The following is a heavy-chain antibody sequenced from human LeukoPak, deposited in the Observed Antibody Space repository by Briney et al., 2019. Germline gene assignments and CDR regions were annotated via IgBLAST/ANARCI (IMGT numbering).Heavy chain of an antibody. J-gene: IGHJ1*01. Sequence: GGSLRLSCAASGFTFTNYAMSWVRQAPGKGLEWVSAISGSGGSTYYADSVKGRFTISRDNSKNTLYLQMNSLRAEDMAVYYCAKNGYDSSGYYYEYFQHWGQGTLVTVSS. CDR3: AKNGYDSSGYYYEYFQH. V-gene: IGHV3-23*01. CDR1: GFTFTNYA. D-gene: IGHD3-22*01. CDR2: ISGSGGST.